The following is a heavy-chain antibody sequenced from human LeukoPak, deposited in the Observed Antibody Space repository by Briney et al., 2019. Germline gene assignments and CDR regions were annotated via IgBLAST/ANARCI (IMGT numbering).Heavy chain of an antibody. CDR2: ISGSGGST. CDR3: AKHGYYYYYNMDV. J-gene: IGHJ6*04. CDR1: GFTFSSYA. Sequence: GGSLRLSCAASGFTFSSYAMSWVRQAPGKGLEWVSGISGSGGSTYYADSVKGRFTISRDNSKNTLYLQMNSLRAEDTAVYFCAKHGYYYYYNMDVWGKGTTVTVSS. V-gene: IGHV3-23*01.